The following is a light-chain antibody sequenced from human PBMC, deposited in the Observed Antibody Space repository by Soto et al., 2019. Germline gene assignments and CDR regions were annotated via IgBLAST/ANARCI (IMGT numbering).Light chain of an antibody. J-gene: IGKJ4*01. CDR3: QQYGSPLRLT. CDR1: QSVSSS. CDR2: GAS. V-gene: IGKV3-20*01. Sequence: EIVVTQSPATLSVSPGERVTLSCRASQSVSSSLAWYQQRPGQAPRLLIYGASSRATGIPDRFSGSGSGTDFTLTISRLEPEDFAVYYCQQYGSPLRLTFGGGTKVEIK.